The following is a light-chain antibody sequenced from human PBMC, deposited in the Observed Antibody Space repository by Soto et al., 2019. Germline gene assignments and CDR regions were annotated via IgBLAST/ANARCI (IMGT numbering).Light chain of an antibody. CDR1: SSDVGRYNY. CDR3: SSYTSSSTPYV. Sequence: QSALTQPASVSGSPGQSITISCTGTSSDVGRYNYVSWYQQHPGKVPKLMIYDVSHRPSGVSNRFSASKSGNTASLTISGLQAEDEADYYCSSYTSSSTPYVFGTGTKVTVL. CDR2: DVS. J-gene: IGLJ1*01. V-gene: IGLV2-14*01.